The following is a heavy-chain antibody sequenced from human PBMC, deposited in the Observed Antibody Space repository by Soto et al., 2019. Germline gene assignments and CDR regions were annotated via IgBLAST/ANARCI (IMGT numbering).Heavy chain of an antibody. CDR2: FYYTGST. Sequence: SETLSLTSTVSGGSVSSEHYYWHCIRQPPGKGLEWIGYFYYTGSTNYNPSLESRLTRSVDMSKNHFSLKLSSVTAADTAVYYCAGGTDSKKGADWGQGALGTVAS. V-gene: IGHV4-61*03. D-gene: IGHD3-22*01. CDR1: GGSVSSEHYY. J-gene: IGHJ4*02. CDR3: AGGTDSKKGAD.